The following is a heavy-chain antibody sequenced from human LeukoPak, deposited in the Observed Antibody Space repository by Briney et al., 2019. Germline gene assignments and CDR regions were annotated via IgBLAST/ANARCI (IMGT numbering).Heavy chain of an antibody. J-gene: IGHJ4*02. V-gene: IGHV4-39*01. CDR1: GGSISSSSYH. D-gene: IGHD6-6*01. Sequence: SETLSLTCTVSGGSISSSSYHWGWIRQPPGKGLEWIGTIYYSGSTYYTPSLKSRLTISVDTSKNQFSLKLSSVTAADTAVYYCARTIAARRDYFDSWGQGTLVTVSS. CDR3: ARTIAARRDYFDS. CDR2: IYYSGST.